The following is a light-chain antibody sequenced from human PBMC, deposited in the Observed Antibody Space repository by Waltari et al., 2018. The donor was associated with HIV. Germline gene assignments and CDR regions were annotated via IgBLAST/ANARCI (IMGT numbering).Light chain of an antibody. CDR1: NSNVGSYNL. CDR2: EVT. CDR3: CSYTGTNPFLV. Sequence: QSALTQTASVSGSPGQSVTISCTGTNSNVGSYNLVSWYQQHPGIAPKVIIYEVTQRPSGVSSRFSGLQAEDEANYYCCSYTGTNPFLVFGGGTKLTVL. J-gene: IGLJ3*02. V-gene: IGLV2-23*02.